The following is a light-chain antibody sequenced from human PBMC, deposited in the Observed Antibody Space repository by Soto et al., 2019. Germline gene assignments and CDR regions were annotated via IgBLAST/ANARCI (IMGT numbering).Light chain of an antibody. CDR3: SSYTSSSTLV. CDR1: SSDVGGYKY. J-gene: IGLJ2*01. CDR2: EVS. V-gene: IGLV2-14*01. Sequence: QSALTQPASVSGSTGQSSTISCTGTSSDVGGYKYVSWYQQHPGKAPKLMIYEVSNRPSGVSNRFSGSKSGNTASLTISGLQAEDEADYYCSSYTSSSTLVFGGGTKVTVL.